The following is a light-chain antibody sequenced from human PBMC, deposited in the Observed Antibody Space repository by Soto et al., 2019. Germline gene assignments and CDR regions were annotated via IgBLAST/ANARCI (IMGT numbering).Light chain of an antibody. V-gene: IGKV1-8*01. Sequence: AIRMTQSPSSLSASTGDRVTITCRASQGISSYLAWYQQKPGQAPKLLIYAASTLQSGVPSSFSASEYGTDFTLTISCLQSEDLATYYCQQYYSYPCTFGQGTKVELQ. J-gene: IGKJ1*01. CDR3: QQYYSYPCT. CDR2: AAS. CDR1: QGISSY.